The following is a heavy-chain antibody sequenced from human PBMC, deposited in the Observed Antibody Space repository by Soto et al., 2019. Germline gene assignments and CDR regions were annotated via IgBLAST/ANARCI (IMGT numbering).Heavy chain of an antibody. CDR1: GFTFSSYS. D-gene: IGHD3-22*01. CDR3: TPDSGYYHRGGEKQGYYYGMDV. Sequence: GGSLRLSCAASGFTFSSYSMNWVRQAPGKGLEWVSSISSSSSYIYYADSVKGRFTISRDNAKNSLFLQMNSLRAEDTAVYYCTPDSGYYHRGGEKQGYYYGMDVWGQGTTVTVSS. CDR2: ISSSSSYI. J-gene: IGHJ6*02. V-gene: IGHV3-21*01.